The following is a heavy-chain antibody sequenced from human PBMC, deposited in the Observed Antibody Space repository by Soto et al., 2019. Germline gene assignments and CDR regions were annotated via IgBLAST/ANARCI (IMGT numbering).Heavy chain of an antibody. Sequence: QVYLVESGGGVVQPGRSLRLSCAVSGLTFSSYGMHWVRQAPGKGLEWVAVISYDGSKKYYADSVKGRFTISRDNSKNTVELQMNSLRPEDTAVYYCAKSSTAEYYYYGMDVWGQGTTVTVSS. D-gene: IGHD4-4*01. CDR3: AKSSTAEYYYYGMDV. CDR2: ISYDGSKK. CDR1: GLTFSSYG. J-gene: IGHJ6*02. V-gene: IGHV3-30*18.